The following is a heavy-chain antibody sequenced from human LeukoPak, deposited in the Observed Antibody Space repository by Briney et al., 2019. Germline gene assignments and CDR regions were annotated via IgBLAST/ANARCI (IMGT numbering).Heavy chain of an antibody. V-gene: IGHV3-30-3*01. J-gene: IGHJ4*02. Sequence: GGSLRLSYAASGFTFRSYAMHWVRQAPGKGLEWVAVISNDGSSEYYGDSVKGRFTISRDNSKDTLYLQMNSLRAEDTAVYYCARSGYSGRFPAYFDYWGQETLVTVSS. D-gene: IGHD1-26*01. CDR3: ARSGYSGRFPAYFDY. CDR2: ISNDGSSE. CDR1: GFTFRSYA.